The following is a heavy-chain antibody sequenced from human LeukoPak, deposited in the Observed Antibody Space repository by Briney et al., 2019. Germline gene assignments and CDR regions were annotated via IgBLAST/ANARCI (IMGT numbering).Heavy chain of an antibody. J-gene: IGHJ4*02. CDR2: INHSGST. V-gene: IGHV4-34*01. D-gene: IGHD4-17*01. Sequence: SGTLSLTCAVYGGSFSGYYWSWIRQPPGEGLEWIGEINHSGSTNYNPSLKSRVTISVDTSKNQFSLKLSSVTAADTAVYYCARRVRVFRTTVTTGYFDYWGQGNLVTVSS. CDR3: ARRVRVFRTTVTTGYFDY. CDR1: GGSFSGYY.